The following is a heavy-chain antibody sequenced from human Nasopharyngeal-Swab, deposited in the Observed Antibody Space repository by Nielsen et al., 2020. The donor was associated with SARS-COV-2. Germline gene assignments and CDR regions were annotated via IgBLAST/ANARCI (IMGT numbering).Heavy chain of an antibody. V-gene: IGHV3-30-3*01. CDR3: ARDGDWNDNYYYYYYYMDV. CDR1: GFTFSSYA. D-gene: IGHD1-1*01. CDR2: ISYDGSNK. Sequence: GGSLRLSCAASGFTFSSYAMHWVRQAPGKGLEWVAVISYDGSNKYYADSVKGRFTISRDNSKNTLYLQMNSLRAEDPAVYYCARDGDWNDNYYYYYYYMDVWGKGTTVTVSS. J-gene: IGHJ6*03.